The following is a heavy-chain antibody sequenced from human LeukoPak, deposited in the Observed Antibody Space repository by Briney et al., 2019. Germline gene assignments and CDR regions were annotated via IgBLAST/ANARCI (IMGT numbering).Heavy chain of an antibody. V-gene: IGHV1-69*04. J-gene: IGHJ4*02. CDR3: ASATRSYYDSSGYLDY. Sequence: GASVKLSCKASGGTFSSYAISWVRQAPGQGLEWMGRIIPILGIANYAQKFQGRVTITADKSTSTAYMELSSLRSEDTAVYYCASATRSYYDSSGYLDYWGQGTLVTVPS. D-gene: IGHD3-22*01. CDR2: IIPILGIA. CDR1: GGTFSSYA.